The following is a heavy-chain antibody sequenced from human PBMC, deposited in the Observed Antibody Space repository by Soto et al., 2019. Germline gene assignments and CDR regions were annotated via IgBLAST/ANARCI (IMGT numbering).Heavy chain of an antibody. CDR1: GGSISSYY. CDR3: ASHQPTEDYYYYMDV. Sequence: KASETLSLTCTVSGGSISSYYWSWIRQPPGKGLEWIGYIYYSGSTNYNPSLKSRVTISVDTSKNQFSLKLSSVTAADTAVYYCASHQPTEDYYYYMDVWGKGTTVTVSS. J-gene: IGHJ6*03. V-gene: IGHV4-59*01. CDR2: IYYSGST.